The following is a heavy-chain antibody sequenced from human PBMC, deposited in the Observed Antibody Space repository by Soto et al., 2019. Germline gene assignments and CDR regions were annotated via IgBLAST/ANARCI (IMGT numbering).Heavy chain of an antibody. CDR2: ISGSGGST. CDR1: GFTFSSYA. V-gene: IGHV3-23*01. D-gene: IGHD6-6*01. CDR3: AKVYSSSSGAFDI. Sequence: GGSLRLSCAASGFTFSSYAMSWVRQSPGKGLEWVSAISGSGGSTYYADSVKGRFTISRDNSKNTLYLQMNSLRAEDTAVYYCAKVYSSSSGAFDIWGQGTMVTVSS. J-gene: IGHJ3*02.